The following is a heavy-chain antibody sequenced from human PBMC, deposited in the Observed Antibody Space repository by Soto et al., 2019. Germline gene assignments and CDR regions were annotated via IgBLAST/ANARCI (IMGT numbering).Heavy chain of an antibody. CDR3: ATTMTTSGWFDP. CDR1: GGPITSGGYS. V-gene: IGHV4-30-2*01. Sequence: SETLSLTCAVSGGPITSGGYSWSWIRQPPGKGLEWIGYIYHSGGTYYNPSLKSRVTLSIDRTKKQFSLKLKSVTAADTAVYFCATTMTTSGWFDPWGQGTLVTVSS. J-gene: IGHJ5*02. D-gene: IGHD4-17*01. CDR2: IYHSGGT.